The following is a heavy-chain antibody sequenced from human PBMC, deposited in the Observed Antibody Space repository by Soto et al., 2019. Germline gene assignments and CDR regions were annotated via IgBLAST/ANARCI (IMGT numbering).Heavy chain of an antibody. CDR3: TRDASRDSSARGWFDP. CDR2: ISSNSAYI. CDR1: GFTFRSFT. J-gene: IGHJ5*02. V-gene: IGHV3-21*01. D-gene: IGHD6-13*01. Sequence: PGGSLRLSCAASGFTFRSFTMNWVRQAPRKGLEWVSTISSNSAYIYYTDALRGRFTISRDNAKNSLHLQMNSLRAEDTAVYYCTRDASRDSSARGWFDPWGPGTLVTVSS.